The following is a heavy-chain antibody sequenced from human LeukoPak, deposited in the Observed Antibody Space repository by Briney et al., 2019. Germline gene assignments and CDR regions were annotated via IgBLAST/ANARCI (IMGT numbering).Heavy chain of an antibody. Sequence: GASVKVSCKVSGYTLTELSMHWVRQAPGQGLEWMGGFDPEDGETIYAQKFQGRVTMTEDTSTDTAYMELSSLRAEDTAVYYCATKGGRDYYYYMDVWGKGTTVTVSS. V-gene: IGHV1-24*01. CDR3: ATKGGRDYYYYMDV. CDR2: FDPEDGET. J-gene: IGHJ6*03. CDR1: GYTLTELS. D-gene: IGHD3-16*01.